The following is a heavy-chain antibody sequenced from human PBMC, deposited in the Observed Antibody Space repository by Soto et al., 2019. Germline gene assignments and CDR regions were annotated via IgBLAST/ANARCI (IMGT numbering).Heavy chain of an antibody. Sequence: ASVKVSCKASGYTFTSYYMHWVRQAPGQGLEWMGIINPSGGSTSYAQKFQGRVTMTRDTSTSTVYMELSSLRSEDTAVYYCARGTSIVVVPAAMGWFDHWGQGTLVTVSS. CDR3: ARGTSIVVVPAAMGWFDH. D-gene: IGHD2-2*01. J-gene: IGHJ5*02. CDR1: GYTFTSYY. V-gene: IGHV1-46*03. CDR2: INPSGGST.